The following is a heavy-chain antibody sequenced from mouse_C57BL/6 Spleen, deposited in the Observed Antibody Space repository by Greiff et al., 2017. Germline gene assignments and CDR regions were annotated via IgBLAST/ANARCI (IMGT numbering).Heavy chain of an antibody. CDR3: ATDYDGNYYAMDY. CDR2: ISSGGSYT. V-gene: IGHV5-6*01. D-gene: IGHD2-4*01. Sequence: EVQLVESGGDLVKPGGSLKLSCAASGFTFSSYGMSWVRQTPDKRLEWVATISSGGSYTYYPDSVKGRFTISRDNAKNTLYLQMSSLKSEDTAMYYCATDYDGNYYAMDYWGQGTSVTVSS. CDR1: GFTFSSYG. J-gene: IGHJ4*01.